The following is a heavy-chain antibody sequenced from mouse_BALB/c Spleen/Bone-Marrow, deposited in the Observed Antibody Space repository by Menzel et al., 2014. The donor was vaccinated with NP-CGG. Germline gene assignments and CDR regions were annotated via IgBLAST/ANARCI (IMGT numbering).Heavy chain of an antibody. CDR1: GFTFRDYY. D-gene: IGHD2-14*01. CDR3: VRDGDYRYAWFSY. V-gene: IGHV5-4*02. Sequence: EVTLMESGGGLVKPGGSLKLSCAASGFTFRDYYMYWVRQTPEKRLEWVATISDGGTYTYYSDSVKGRFTISRDKAKNNLYLQMTNLMSEDTAMYRCVRDGDYRYAWFSYWGQGTLVTVTA. CDR2: ISDGGTYT. J-gene: IGHJ3*01.